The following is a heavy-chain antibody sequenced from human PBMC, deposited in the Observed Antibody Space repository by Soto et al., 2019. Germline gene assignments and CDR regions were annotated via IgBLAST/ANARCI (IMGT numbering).Heavy chain of an antibody. CDR2: VYYTGTT. CDR1: GGSIRASDYY. Sequence: PSETLSLTCTVSGGSIRASDYYWSWIRQTPGRGLEWIGSVYYTGTTYYTPSLQGRVSMSADTAKNQFFLELKSVTAADTAVYYCASGPPIFMATTIVPINYYFDPWGRGTLVTVSS. J-gene: IGHJ4*02. CDR3: ASGPPIFMATTIVPINYYFDP. V-gene: IGHV4-39*01. D-gene: IGHD2-21*02.